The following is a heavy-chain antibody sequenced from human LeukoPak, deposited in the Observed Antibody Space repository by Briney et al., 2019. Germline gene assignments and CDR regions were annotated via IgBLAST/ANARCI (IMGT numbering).Heavy chain of an antibody. D-gene: IGHD3-22*01. CDR2: IIPILGIA. CDR1: GGTFSSYA. J-gene: IGHJ4*02. Sequence: SVKVSCKASGGTFSSYAISWVRQAPGQGLEWMGRIIPILGIANYAQKFQGRVTITADKSTSTAYMELSSLRSEDTAVYYCAREYYDSSGPYYFDYWGQGTLVTVSS. CDR3: AREYYDSSGPYYFDY. V-gene: IGHV1-69*04.